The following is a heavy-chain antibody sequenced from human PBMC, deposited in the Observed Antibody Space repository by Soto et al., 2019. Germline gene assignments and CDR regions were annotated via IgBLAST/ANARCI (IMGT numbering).Heavy chain of an antibody. D-gene: IGHD4-4*01. CDR3: ARVGLQRDYYYYGMDV. CDR2: ISAYNGNT. CDR1: GYTFTSYG. Sequence: ASVKVSCKASGYTFTSYGISWVRQAPGQGLEWMGWISAYNGNTNYAQKLQGRVTMTTDTSTSTAYMELRSLRSDDTAVYYCARVGLQRDYYYYGMDVWGQGTTVTVSS. V-gene: IGHV1-18*01. J-gene: IGHJ6*02.